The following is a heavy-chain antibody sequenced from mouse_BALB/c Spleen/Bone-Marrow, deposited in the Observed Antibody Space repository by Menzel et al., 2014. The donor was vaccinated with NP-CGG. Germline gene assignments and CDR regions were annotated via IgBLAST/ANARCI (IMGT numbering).Heavy chain of an antibody. CDR2: INPGSSTI. CDR3: ARTAYYAMDY. V-gene: IGHV4-2*02. CDR1: GFDFSRYW. Sequence: EVKVEESGGGLVQPGGSLNLSCAASGFDFSRYWMSWARQAPGKGQEWIGGINPGSSTINYTPSLKDKFIISRDNAKNTLYLQMSKVRSEDTALYYCARTAYYAMDYWGQGTSVTVSS. J-gene: IGHJ4*01.